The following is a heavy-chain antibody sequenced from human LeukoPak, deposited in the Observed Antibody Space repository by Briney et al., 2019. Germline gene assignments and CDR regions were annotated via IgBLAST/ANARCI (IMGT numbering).Heavy chain of an antibody. CDR2: ISSSGSYM. Sequence: PGGSLRLSCAASGFTFSSFSMNWVRQAPGKGLEWVSSISSSGSYMYYADSVKGRFTISRDNAKNSLYLQMNSLRAEDTAVYYCARELYLTYYYYMDVWGKGTTVTISS. J-gene: IGHJ6*03. V-gene: IGHV3-21*01. D-gene: IGHD2-8*01. CDR1: GFTFSSFS. CDR3: ARELYLTYYYYMDV.